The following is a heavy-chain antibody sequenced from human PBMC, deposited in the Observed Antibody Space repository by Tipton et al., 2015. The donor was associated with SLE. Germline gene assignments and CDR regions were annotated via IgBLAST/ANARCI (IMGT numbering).Heavy chain of an antibody. CDR1: GFTFRTQV. V-gene: IGHV3-33*01. J-gene: IGHJ5*02. CDR2: ISYDGSNK. Sequence: SLRLSCATSGFTFRTQVMHWVRQAPGKGLEWVALISYDGSNKFYADSVIGRFTISRDNSRNTLYLEVNSLRADDTAVYYCARDTPHFSWGQGTLVTVSS. D-gene: IGHD2/OR15-2a*01. CDR3: ARDTPHFS.